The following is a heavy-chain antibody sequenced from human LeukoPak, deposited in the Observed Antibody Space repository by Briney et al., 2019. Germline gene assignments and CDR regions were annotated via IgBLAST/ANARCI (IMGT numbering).Heavy chain of an antibody. D-gene: IGHD3-22*01. Sequence: GGSLRLSCAASGFTFSTYGMHWVRQAPGKGLEWVAFIRYDGSNKYFVDSVKGRFTISKDNSKNTVYLQMNSLRPEDTAVYHCAKDTRDYYDSSGYYYAGWFDPWGQGTLVTVSS. CDR3: AKDTRDYYDSSGYYYAGWFDP. CDR1: GFTFSTYG. CDR2: IRYDGSNK. J-gene: IGHJ5*02. V-gene: IGHV3-30*02.